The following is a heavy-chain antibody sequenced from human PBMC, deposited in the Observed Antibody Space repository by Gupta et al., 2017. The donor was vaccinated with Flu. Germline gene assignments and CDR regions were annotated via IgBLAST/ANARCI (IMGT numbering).Heavy chain of an antibody. V-gene: IGHV3-48*03. CDR1: GFTFSSYE. Sequence: EVQLVESGGGLVQPGRSLRRSCAVSGFTFSSYEMNWVRQAPGKGLEWISYISDSGDTVYYADSVKGRFTISRDNAKSSLFLQMNSLRVEDTAVYYCARDLYAYGSYWGQGTLFTVSS. CDR2: ISDSGDTV. J-gene: IGHJ4*02. D-gene: IGHD3-10*01. CDR3: ARDLYAYGSY.